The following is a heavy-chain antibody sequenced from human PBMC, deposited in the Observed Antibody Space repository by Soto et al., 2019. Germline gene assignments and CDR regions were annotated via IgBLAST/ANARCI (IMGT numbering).Heavy chain of an antibody. CDR2: IYHSGST. J-gene: IGHJ6*03. D-gene: IGHD6-19*01. V-gene: IGHV4-4*02. CDR1: SGSISSSNW. CDR3: ARDRSLTQMSSEQWLPQRDYYYYYMDV. Sequence: SETLSLTCAVSSGSISSSNWWSWVRQPPGKGLEWIGEIYHSGSTNYNPSLKSRVTISVDKSKNQFSLKLSSVTAADTAVYYCARDRSLTQMSSEQWLPQRDYYYYYMDVWGKGTTVTVSS.